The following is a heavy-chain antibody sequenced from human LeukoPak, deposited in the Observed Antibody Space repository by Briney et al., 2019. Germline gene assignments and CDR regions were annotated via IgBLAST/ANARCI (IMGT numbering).Heavy chain of an antibody. V-gene: IGHV3-66*02. D-gene: IGHD3-22*01. Sequence: GGSLRLSCAASGFTVSSNYMSWVRQAPGKGLEWVSLIFSDDDTHYPDSVKGRFTISRDNSKNTSYLQMNSLRAEDTAVYYCAREGYYDTSGTSQAFDIWGQGTMVTVSS. CDR3: AREGYYDTSGTSQAFDI. CDR2: IFSDDDT. J-gene: IGHJ3*02. CDR1: GFTVSSNY.